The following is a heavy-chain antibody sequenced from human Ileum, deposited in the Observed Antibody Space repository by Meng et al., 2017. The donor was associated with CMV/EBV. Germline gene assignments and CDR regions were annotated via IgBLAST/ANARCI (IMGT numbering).Heavy chain of an antibody. CDR3: ARGIDY. CDR2: INTNNGNT. V-gene: IGHV1-18*01. CDR1: GYTFTSQG. Sequence: QDQLVQSGXEVKKXXXSVKVSCKASGYTFTSQGITWVRQAPGQGLEWMGWINTNNGNTNYAWKFQGRVTMTTDTSTSTGYMELRSLRSDDTAVYYCARGIDYWGQGTLVTVSS. J-gene: IGHJ4*02.